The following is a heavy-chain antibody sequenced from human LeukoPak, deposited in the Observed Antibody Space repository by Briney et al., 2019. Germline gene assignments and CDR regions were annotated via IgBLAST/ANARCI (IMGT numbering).Heavy chain of an antibody. CDR3: AKDQLLGGSYTFDY. Sequence: PGGSLRLSCAASGFTFSTYGMHWVRQAPGKGLEWVVFIRSDGSTKYFADSVKGRFTISRDNSKNSLYLQMNSLRAEDTAVYYCAKDQLLGGSYTFDYWGQGTLVTVSS. D-gene: IGHD1-26*01. J-gene: IGHJ4*02. V-gene: IGHV3-30*02. CDR2: IRSDGSTK. CDR1: GFTFSTYG.